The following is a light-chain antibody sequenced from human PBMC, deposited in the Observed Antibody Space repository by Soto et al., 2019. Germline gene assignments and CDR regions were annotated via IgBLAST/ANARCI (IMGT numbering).Light chain of an antibody. CDR1: SSNIGSNS. Sequence: QSVLTQPPSASGTPGQRVTISCSGSSSNIGSNSVNWYQQLPGTAPKLLIYGNNRRPSGVPDRFSGSKSGTSASLAISGLQSEDEADYSCAAWDDSLNGPVFGGGTQLTVL. V-gene: IGLV1-44*01. CDR2: GNN. J-gene: IGLJ7*01. CDR3: AAWDDSLNGPV.